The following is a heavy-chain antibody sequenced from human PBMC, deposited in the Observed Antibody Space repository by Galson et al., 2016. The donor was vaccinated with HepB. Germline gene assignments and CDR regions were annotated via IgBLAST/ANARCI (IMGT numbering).Heavy chain of an antibody. CDR2: IYPGDSDT. D-gene: IGHD6-6*01. Sequence: QSGAAVKKPGESLTISCKGSGYSFTDYWIGWVRQMPGKGLEWMGIIYPGDSDTRSTPSFQGQATISVDKSISTAYLQWSSLRASDTAMYYCARRSGSYIGWYFDLWGRGTLVTVSS. J-gene: IGHJ2*01. CDR3: ARRSGSYIGWYFDL. CDR1: GYSFTDYW. V-gene: IGHV5-51*01.